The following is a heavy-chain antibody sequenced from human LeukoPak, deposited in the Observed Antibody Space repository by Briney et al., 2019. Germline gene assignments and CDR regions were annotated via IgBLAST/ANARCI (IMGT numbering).Heavy chain of an antibody. V-gene: IGHV4-34*01. J-gene: IGHJ6*02. Sequence: SETLSLTCAVYGGSFSGYYWSWIRQPPGKGLEWIGEINHSGSTNYNPSLKSRVTMSVDTSKNQFSLKLSSVTAADTAVYYCAREGDSSGYYGMDVWGQGTTVTVSS. CDR1: GGSFSGYY. D-gene: IGHD3-22*01. CDR2: INHSGST. CDR3: AREGDSSGYYGMDV.